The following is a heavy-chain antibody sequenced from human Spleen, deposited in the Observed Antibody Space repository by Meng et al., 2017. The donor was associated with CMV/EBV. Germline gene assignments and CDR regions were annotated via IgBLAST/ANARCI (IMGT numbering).Heavy chain of an antibody. CDR1: GASISSYY. J-gene: IGHJ4*02. V-gene: IGHV4-59*08. CDR3: ATAYCGGDCQFDY. CDR2: IYNSGST. D-gene: IGHD2-21*01. Sequence: SETLSLTCTVSGASISSYYWSWIRQPPGKGLEWIGYIYNSGSTNYNPSLKSRVTISVDTSKNQFSLRLTSVTAADTAMYFCATAYCGGDCQFDYWGQGTLVTVSS.